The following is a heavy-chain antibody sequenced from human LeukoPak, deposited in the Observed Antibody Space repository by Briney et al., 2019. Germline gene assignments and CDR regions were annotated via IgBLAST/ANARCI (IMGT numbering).Heavy chain of an antibody. Sequence: SETLSLTCAVYGGSFSGYYWSWIRQPPGKGLEWIGEINHSGSTNYNPSLKSRVTISVDTSKNQFSLKLSSVTAADTAVYYCARGRLWPKPRSKYYFDYWGQGTLVTVSS. CDR2: INHSGST. CDR1: GGSFSGYY. V-gene: IGHV4-34*01. J-gene: IGHJ4*02. D-gene: IGHD5-18*01. CDR3: ARGRLWPKPRSKYYFDY.